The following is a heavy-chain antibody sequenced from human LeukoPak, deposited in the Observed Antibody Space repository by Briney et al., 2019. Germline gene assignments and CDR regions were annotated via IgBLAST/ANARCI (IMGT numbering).Heavy chain of an antibody. CDR2: IYTSGST. Sequence: PSQTLSLTCTVSGGSISSGSYYWSWIRQPAGKGLEWIGRIYTSGSTNYNPSLKSRVTISVDTSKNQFSLKLSSVTAADTAVYYCARNGYCSSTSCYTVLDWGQGTLVTVSS. V-gene: IGHV4-61*02. D-gene: IGHD2-2*02. J-gene: IGHJ4*02. CDR3: ARNGYCSSTSCYTVLD. CDR1: GGSISSGSYY.